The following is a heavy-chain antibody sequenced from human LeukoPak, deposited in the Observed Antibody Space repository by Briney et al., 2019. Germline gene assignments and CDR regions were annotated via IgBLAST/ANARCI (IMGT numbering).Heavy chain of an antibody. Sequence: SSETLSLTCTVSGGSISSYYWSWIRQPPGKGLEWIGYIYYSGSTNYNPSLKSRVTISVDTSKNQFSLKLSSVTAADTAVYYCATTRRILDAFDIWGQGTMVTVSS. J-gene: IGHJ3*02. D-gene: IGHD2-15*01. CDR3: ATTRRILDAFDI. V-gene: IGHV4-59*08. CDR1: GGSISSYY. CDR2: IYYSGST.